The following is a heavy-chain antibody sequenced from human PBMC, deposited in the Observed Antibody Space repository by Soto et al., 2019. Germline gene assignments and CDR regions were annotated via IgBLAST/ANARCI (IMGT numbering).Heavy chain of an antibody. CDR2: IYPGDSDT. CDR3: ARGITILGVVIGWFDP. CDR1: VYCFSSYC. Sequence: GESLNPSRQCSVYCFSSYCIGCVRTLPGKGLEWMGIIYPGDSDTRYRPSSQGQVTTSADKSISTAYLQWSSLKASDTAMYYCARGITILGVVIGWFDPWGQGTLVSVSS. D-gene: IGHD3-3*01. V-gene: IGHV5-51*01. J-gene: IGHJ5*02.